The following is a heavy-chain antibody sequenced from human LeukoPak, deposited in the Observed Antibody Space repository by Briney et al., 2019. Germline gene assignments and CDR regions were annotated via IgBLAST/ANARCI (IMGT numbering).Heavy chain of an antibody. V-gene: IGHV3-7*01. Sequence: PGGSLRLSCAASGFTFGSNWMSWVRQAPGKGLEWVAHINQDGSVRYYVDSVKGRFTISRDNTKNSLYLQMSNLRVDDTAIYYCARDPSTASAWFYFDLWGQGTLVTVSS. CDR1: GFTFGSNW. CDR2: INQDGSVR. D-gene: IGHD6-19*01. J-gene: IGHJ4*02. CDR3: ARDPSTASAWFYFDL.